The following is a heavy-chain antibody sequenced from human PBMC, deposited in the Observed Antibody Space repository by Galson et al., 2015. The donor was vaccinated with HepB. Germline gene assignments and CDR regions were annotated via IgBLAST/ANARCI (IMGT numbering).Heavy chain of an antibody. V-gene: IGHV5-51*01. D-gene: IGHD2-21*01. Sequence: QSGAEVKKTGESLKISCEGSGYRFSMYWIGWVCQMPGRGLEWMGSIYPGASETSYSPSFQAQVTSSAYKSISTAYLQWSRLKASDTAMYYCARLQIYGGGIYIMDVWGQGTTVTVSS. J-gene: IGHJ6*02. CDR1: GYRFSMYW. CDR2: IYPGASET. CDR3: ARLQIYGGGIYIMDV.